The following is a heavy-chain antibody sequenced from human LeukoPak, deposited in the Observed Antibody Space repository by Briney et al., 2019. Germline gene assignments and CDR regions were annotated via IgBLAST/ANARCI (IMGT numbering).Heavy chain of an antibody. J-gene: IGHJ4*02. CDR3: ARGPVAYCGGDCYSNPLDY. CDR2: INHSGST. V-gene: IGHV4-34*01. CDR1: GGSFSGYY. Sequence: SETLSLTCAVYGGSFSGYYWSWIRQPPGKGLEWIGEINHSGSTNYNPSLKSRVTISVDTSKNQFSLKLSSVTAADTAVYYCARGPVAYCGGDCYSNPLDYWGQGTLVTVSS. D-gene: IGHD2-21*02.